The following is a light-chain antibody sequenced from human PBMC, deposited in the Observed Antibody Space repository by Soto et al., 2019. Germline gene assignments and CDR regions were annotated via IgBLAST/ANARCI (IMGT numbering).Light chain of an antibody. V-gene: IGKV3-15*01. CDR1: QSVSNN. CDR2: DAS. J-gene: IGKJ1*01. Sequence: LMTQSPATLSVSPGEGATLSFRASQSVSNNLAWYPQKPCQAPRLLIYDASTRATGIPARFSGSGSVTEFTLTISGLQSEDFAVYYCQQYNNWPPWTFGQAPKVEIK. CDR3: QQYNNWPPWT.